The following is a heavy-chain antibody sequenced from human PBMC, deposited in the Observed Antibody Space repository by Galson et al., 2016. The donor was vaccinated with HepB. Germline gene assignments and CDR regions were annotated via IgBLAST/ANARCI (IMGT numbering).Heavy chain of an antibody. D-gene: IGHD6-19*01. J-gene: IGHJ6*02. CDR1: GYTSTTYD. Sequence: SVKVSCKASGYTSTTYDINWVRQATGQGLEWMGWVNTNSGNTGYAQKFQGRVTMSRNSSINTAYMELTSLRSEDTAVYYCARGAGIAVADYFYYYAFDVWGQGTTVTVSS. CDR2: VNTNSGNT. V-gene: IGHV1-8*01. CDR3: ARGAGIAVADYFYYYAFDV.